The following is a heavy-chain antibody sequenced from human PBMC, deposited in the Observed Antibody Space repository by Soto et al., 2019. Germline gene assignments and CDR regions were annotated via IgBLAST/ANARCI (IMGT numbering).Heavy chain of an antibody. V-gene: IGHV3-33*05. CDR3: ARWGTTGGLDV. CDR1: GFTFRSYV. CDR2: TSYDGSNN. J-gene: IGHJ4*02. D-gene: IGHD3-16*01. Sequence: QVHLVESGGGVVQPGTSLRLSCVGSGFTFRSYVIHWVRQAPGKGLEWVALTSYDGSNNFYGDSVKGSFTISRHNSRNTVELQMDSLRFEDTALYYCARWGTTGGLDVWGQGTLVSVSS.